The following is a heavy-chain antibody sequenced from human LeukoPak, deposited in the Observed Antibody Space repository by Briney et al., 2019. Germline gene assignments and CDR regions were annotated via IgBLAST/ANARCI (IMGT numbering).Heavy chain of an antibody. Sequence: KAGGSLRLSCAASGFTFSSYSMNWLRQAPGKGLEWVSSISNSSSYIYYADSVKGRFTISRDNAKNSLYLQMNSLRAEDTAVYYCARDAIYCSGGSCYDDYWGQGTLVTASS. J-gene: IGHJ4*02. CDR2: ISNSSSYI. CDR1: GFTFSSYS. CDR3: ARDAIYCSGGSCYDDY. D-gene: IGHD2-15*01. V-gene: IGHV3-21*01.